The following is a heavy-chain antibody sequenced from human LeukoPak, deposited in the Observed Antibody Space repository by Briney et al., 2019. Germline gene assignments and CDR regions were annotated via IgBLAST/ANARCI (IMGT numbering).Heavy chain of an antibody. CDR1: CYSISSGYY. Sequence: SETLSLTCAVSCYSISSGYYWGWIRQPPGKGLERIGSIYHSGSTYYNPSLKSRVNISVHTSKNQFSLKLSSVTAADTAVYYCARDPSRFSSSWYFDYWGQGTLVTVSS. D-gene: IGHD6-13*01. CDR3: ARDPSRFSSSWYFDY. J-gene: IGHJ4*02. V-gene: IGHV4-38-2*02. CDR2: IYHSGST.